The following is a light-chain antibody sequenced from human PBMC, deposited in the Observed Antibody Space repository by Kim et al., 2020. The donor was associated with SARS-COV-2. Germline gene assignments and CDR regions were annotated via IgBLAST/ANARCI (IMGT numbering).Light chain of an antibody. CDR2: GAS. CDR1: QSVTTN. V-gene: IGKV3-15*01. J-gene: IGKJ1*01. CDR3: QQSNTWPWT. Sequence: VPPGERVILSCWASQSVTTNVAWYKQQPGQAPRLLIYGASARAAGIPARFSGSGSGTHFTLTISSLQSGDSAVYYCQQSNTWPWTFGPGTKVDIK.